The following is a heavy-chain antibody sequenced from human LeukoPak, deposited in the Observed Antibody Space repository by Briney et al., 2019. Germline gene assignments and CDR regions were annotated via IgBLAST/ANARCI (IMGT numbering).Heavy chain of an antibody. CDR1: GFTFSNYD. D-gene: IGHD4-17*01. CDR2: LSYDGSNK. J-gene: IGHJ4*02. CDR3: AKASSERYGNFDY. Sequence: PGGSLRLSCADSGFTFSNYDMLWVRQAPGKGLEWVAVLSYDGSNKYYAGSVKGRFTFSRGNSKKTLYLQMKSLRAEDTAVYYCAKASSERYGNFDYWGQGTLVTVSS. V-gene: IGHV3-30*04.